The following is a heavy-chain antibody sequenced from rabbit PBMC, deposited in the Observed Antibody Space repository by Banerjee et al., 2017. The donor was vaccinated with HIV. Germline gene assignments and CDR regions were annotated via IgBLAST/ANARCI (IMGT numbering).Heavy chain of an antibody. CDR1: GFSFSGRYW. D-gene: IGHD6-1*01. Sequence: QSLEESGGDLVKPGASLTLTCTASGFSFSGRYWIYWVRQAPGKGLEWIACIYTSSGSTYYASWAKGRFTISKTSSTTVTLQMTSLTAADTATYFCARGYDGYGGLHLWGPGTLVTVS. V-gene: IGHV1S40*01. CDR3: ARGYDGYGGLHL. J-gene: IGHJ4*01. CDR2: IYTSSGST.